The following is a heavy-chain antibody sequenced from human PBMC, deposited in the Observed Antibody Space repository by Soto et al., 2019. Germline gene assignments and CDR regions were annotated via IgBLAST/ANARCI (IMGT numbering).Heavy chain of an antibody. CDR3: AKDYPNYYDSSGYYGGFDY. Sequence: EVQLLESGGGLVQPGGSLRLSCAASGFTFSSYAMSWVRQAPGKGLEWVSAISGSGGSTYYADSVKGRFTISRDNSKNTLYLQMNSLRAEDTAVYYCAKDYPNYYDSSGYYGGFDYWGQGTLVTVSS. D-gene: IGHD3-22*01. J-gene: IGHJ4*02. V-gene: IGHV3-23*01. CDR1: GFTFSSYA. CDR2: ISGSGGST.